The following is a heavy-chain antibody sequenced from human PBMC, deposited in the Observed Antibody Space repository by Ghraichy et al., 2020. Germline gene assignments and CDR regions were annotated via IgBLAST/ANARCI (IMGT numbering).Heavy chain of an antibody. CDR3: ARGGGYSSSHYYYYGMDV. CDR2: ISSSSSYI. CDR1: GFTFSSYS. V-gene: IGHV3-21*01. J-gene: IGHJ6*02. Sequence: GGSLRLSCAASGFTFSSYSMNWVRQAPGKGLEWVSSISSSSSYIYYADTVKGRFLISRDNAKNSLYLQMNSLRAEDTAVYYCARGGGYSSSHYYYYGMDVWGQGTTVTVSS. D-gene: IGHD4-23*01.